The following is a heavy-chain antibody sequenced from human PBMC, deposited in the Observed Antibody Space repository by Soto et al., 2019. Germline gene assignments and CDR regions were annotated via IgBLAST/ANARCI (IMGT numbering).Heavy chain of an antibody. J-gene: IGHJ2*01. CDR2: ISDSSSYI. Sequence: EVQLVESGGGLVKPGGSLRLSCAASGFSFNTQSMNWVRQAPGKGLEWVSSISDSSSYIYYADSVRGRFTISRDNAQNSLHLQMNSLRAEDTAVYFCARGNYDFWSGYYYFNLWGRGTLVIVSS. D-gene: IGHD3-3*01. V-gene: IGHV3-21*02. CDR1: GFSFNTQS. CDR3: ARGNYDFWSGYYYFNL.